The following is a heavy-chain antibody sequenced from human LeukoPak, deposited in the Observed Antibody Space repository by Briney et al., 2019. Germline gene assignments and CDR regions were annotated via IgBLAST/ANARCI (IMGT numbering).Heavy chain of an antibody. V-gene: IGHV3-23*01. J-gene: IGHJ4*02. D-gene: IGHD3-22*01. Sequence: PGGSLRLSCAASGFTFSSYAMSWVRQAPGKGLEWVSAISGSGGSTYYADSVKGRFTISRDNSKNTLYLQMNSLRAEDTAVYYCAKGHYYDSSGYYGGFDYWGQGTLVTVSS. CDR2: ISGSGGST. CDR3: AKGHYYDSSGYYGGFDY. CDR1: GFTFSSYA.